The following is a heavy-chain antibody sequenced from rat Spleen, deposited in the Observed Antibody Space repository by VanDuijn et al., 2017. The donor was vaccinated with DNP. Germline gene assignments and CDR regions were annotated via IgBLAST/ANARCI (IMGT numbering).Heavy chain of an antibody. J-gene: IGHJ2*01. CDR3: GRSTTGIRGYYFDY. CDR1: GFTFNNYW. Sequence: EVKLVESGGDLVQPGRSLKLSCVASGFTFNNYWMTWIRQVPGKGLEWVASITSSGGSTYYPDSVKGRFTISRDNAKNTLYLQMNRLRSEDTATYYCGRSTTGIRGYYFDYWGQGVTVTVSS. D-gene: IGHD1-9*01. V-gene: IGHV5-31*01. CDR2: ITSSGGST.